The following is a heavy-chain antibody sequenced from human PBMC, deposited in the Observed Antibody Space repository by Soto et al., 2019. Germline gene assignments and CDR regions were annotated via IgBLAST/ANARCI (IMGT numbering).Heavy chain of an antibody. CDR1: GGSINTYY. Sequence: KPSETLSLTCTVTGGSINTYYWSWIRQSAGKGLEWIGRVYTTGSTNYNPSLKSRVTISVDTSRNQFSLSLRSVTAADTAVYYCARDFNFIFDAFADMRWNFDPWGQGTLVTVSS. CDR3: ARDFNFIFDAFADMRWNFDP. J-gene: IGHJ5*02. CDR2: VYTTGST. D-gene: IGHD3-3*02. V-gene: IGHV4-4*07.